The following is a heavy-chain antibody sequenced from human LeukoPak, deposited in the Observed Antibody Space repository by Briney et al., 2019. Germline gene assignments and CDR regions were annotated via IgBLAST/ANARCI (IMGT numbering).Heavy chain of an antibody. CDR1: GFTFDDYA. CDR2: ISWNSGSI. V-gene: IGHV3-9*01. D-gene: IGHD3-9*01. J-gene: IGHJ6*02. Sequence: GGSLRLSCAASGFTFDDYAMHWVRQAPGKGLEWVSGISWNSGSIGYADSVKGRFTISRDNAKNSLYLQMNSLRAEDTALYYCAKENYDILTGYKGYGMDVWGQGTTVTASS. CDR3: AKENYDILTGYKGYGMDV.